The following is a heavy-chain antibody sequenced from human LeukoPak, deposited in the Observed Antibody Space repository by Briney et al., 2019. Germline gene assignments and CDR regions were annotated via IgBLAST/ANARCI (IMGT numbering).Heavy chain of an antibody. CDR2: IGGSGGDT. D-gene: IGHD3-22*01. Sequence: GGSLRLSCVASGFTFSSSAMNWVRQAPGEGLQWVSAIGGSGGDTYYADSVKGRFTISRENSKTTVYLQMDNLRAEDMAVYYCAKGSYYDSSGSFYFDYWGQGTLVTVSS. J-gene: IGHJ4*02. CDR1: GFTFSSSA. V-gene: IGHV3-23*01. CDR3: AKGSYYDSSGSFYFDY.